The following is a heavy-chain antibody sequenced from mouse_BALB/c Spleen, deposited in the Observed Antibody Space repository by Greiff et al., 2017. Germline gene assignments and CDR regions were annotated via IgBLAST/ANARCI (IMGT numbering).Heavy chain of an antibody. CDR2: ISPSTGYT. Sequence: QVQLQQSGAELAKPGASVKMSCKASGYTFTSYWMHWVKQRPGQGLEWIGYISPSTGYTEYNQKFKDKATLTADKSSSTAYMQLSSLTSEDSAVYYCARSSYVDWFAYWGQGTLVTVSA. D-gene: IGHD1-1*01. J-gene: IGHJ3*01. V-gene: IGHV1-7*01. CDR1: GYTFTSYW. CDR3: ARSSYVDWFAY.